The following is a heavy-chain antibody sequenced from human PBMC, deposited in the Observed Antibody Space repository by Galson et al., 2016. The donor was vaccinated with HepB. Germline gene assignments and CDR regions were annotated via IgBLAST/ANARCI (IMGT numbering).Heavy chain of an antibody. D-gene: IGHD6-19*01. CDR1: GFPLSSYN. CDR2: ISSSRSPI. J-gene: IGHJ4*02. CDR3: AREGSRGWFRNYYSDY. V-gene: IGHV3-48*02. Sequence: SLRLSCAVSGFPLSSYNMNWVRQAPGKGLEWVSYISSSRSPIYSADSVKGRFIITRDDAKNSVYLQMNSLRDDDTAVYYCAREGSRGWFRNYYSDYWGQGTLVTVSS.